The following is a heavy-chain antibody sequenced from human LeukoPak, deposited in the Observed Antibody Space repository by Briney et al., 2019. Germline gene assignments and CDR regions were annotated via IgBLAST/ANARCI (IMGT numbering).Heavy chain of an antibody. CDR3: ARARRGSTSSPFRSSIAARNYFDY. CDR1: GGSFSGYY. J-gene: IGHJ4*02. V-gene: IGHV4-34*01. CDR2: INHSGST. D-gene: IGHD6-6*01. Sequence: PSETLSLTCAVYGGSFSGYYWSWIRQPQGKGLEGIGEINHSGSTNYNPSLKSRVTISVDTSKNQFSLKLSSVTAADTAVYYCARARRGSTSSPFRSSIAARNYFDYWGQGTLVTVSS.